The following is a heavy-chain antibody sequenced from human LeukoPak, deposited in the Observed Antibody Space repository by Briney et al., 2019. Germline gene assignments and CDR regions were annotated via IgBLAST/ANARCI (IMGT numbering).Heavy chain of an antibody. V-gene: IGHV4-30-4*01. CDR1: GGTISSGDYY. CDR3: ARPHYYDSRIDP. J-gene: IGHJ5*02. D-gene: IGHD3-22*01. Sequence: SQTLSLTCTVSGGTISSGDYYWSWIRQPPGKGLEWIAYMYYSGSTYYNPSLKSRVTMSADTSKNQLSLKLSSVTAADTAVYYCARPHYYDSRIDPWGQGILVTVSS. CDR2: MYYSGST.